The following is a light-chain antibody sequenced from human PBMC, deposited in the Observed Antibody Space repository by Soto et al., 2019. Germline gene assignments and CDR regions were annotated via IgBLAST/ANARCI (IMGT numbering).Light chain of an antibody. CDR2: EVS. V-gene: IGLV2-14*01. J-gene: IGLJ2*01. Sequence: QSALTQPASVSGSPGQSITIPCTGTSSDVGGYNYVSWYQQHPGKAPKLMIYEVSNRPSGVSNRFSGSKSGNTASLTISGLQAEDEADYSCSSYTSSSTHVVFGGGTQLTVL. CDR1: SSDVGGYNY. CDR3: SSYTSSSTHVV.